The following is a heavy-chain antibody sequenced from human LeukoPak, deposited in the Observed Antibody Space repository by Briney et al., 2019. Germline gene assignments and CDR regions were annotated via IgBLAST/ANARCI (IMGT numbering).Heavy chain of an antibody. CDR2: INHSGST. CDR3: AKSIAAAGTTKVGYYYMDV. V-gene: IGHV4-34*01. Sequence: PSETLSLTCAVYGGSFSGYYWSWIRQPPGKGLEWIGEINHSGSTNYNPSLKSRVTISVDTSKNQFSLKLSSVTAADTAVYYCAKSIAAAGTTKVGYYYMDVWGKGTTVTISS. D-gene: IGHD6-13*01. J-gene: IGHJ6*03. CDR1: GGSFSGYY.